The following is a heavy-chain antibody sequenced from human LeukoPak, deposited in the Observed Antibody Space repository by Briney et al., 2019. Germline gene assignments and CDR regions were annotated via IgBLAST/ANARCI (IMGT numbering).Heavy chain of an antibody. CDR1: GGSISSYY. CDR2: IYYSGSA. V-gene: IGHV4-59*01. D-gene: IGHD1-1*01. Sequence: SETLSLTCTVSGGSISSYYWSWIRQPPGKGLEWFGYIYYSGSANYNPSLKSRVIISVDTSKNQFSLKLSSVTAADTAVYYWAREGRAGTTNYGMDVWGQGTTVTVS. CDR3: AREGRAGTTNYGMDV. J-gene: IGHJ6*02.